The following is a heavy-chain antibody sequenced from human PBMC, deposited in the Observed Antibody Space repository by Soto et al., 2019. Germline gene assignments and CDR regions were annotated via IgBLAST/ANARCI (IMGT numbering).Heavy chain of an antibody. CDR1: GFTFSSYG. V-gene: IGHV3-33*01. CDR3: ARERHGYNQAPGWFDP. Sequence: QVQLVESGGGVVQPGRSLRLSCAASGFTFSSYGMHWVRQAPGKGLEWVAVIWYDGSNKYYADSVKGRFTISRDNSKNTLYLQMNSQRAEDTAVYYCARERHGYNQAPGWFDPWGQGTLVTVSS. J-gene: IGHJ5*02. D-gene: IGHD5-12*01. CDR2: IWYDGSNK.